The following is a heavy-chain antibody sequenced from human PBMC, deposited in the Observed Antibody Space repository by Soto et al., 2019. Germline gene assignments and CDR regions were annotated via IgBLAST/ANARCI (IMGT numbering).Heavy chain of an antibody. D-gene: IGHD2-8*01. V-gene: IGHV1-24*01. CDR1: GYTLTELS. CDR3: ATVPYCTNGVCYSVLNGMDV. J-gene: IGHJ6*02. CDR2: FDPEDGET. Sequence: ASVKVSCKVSGYTLTELSMHWVRQAPGKGLEWMGGFDPEDGETIYAQKFQGRVTMTEDTSTDTAYMELSSLRSGDTAVYYCATVPYCTNGVCYSVLNGMDVWGQGTTVTVSS.